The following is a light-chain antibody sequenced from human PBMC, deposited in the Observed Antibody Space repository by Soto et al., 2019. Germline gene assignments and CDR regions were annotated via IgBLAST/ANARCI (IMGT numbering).Light chain of an antibody. Sequence: EIVLTQSPATLSLSPGERATLSCRASQNVGNDLVWSPQKRGQAPRLLIYSASNRATGIPARFSGSGSGTDFTLPISSLEPEDFAAYYCQQRSNWPPTFGGGTKVEIK. CDR1: QNVGND. CDR3: QQRSNWPPT. V-gene: IGKV3-11*01. J-gene: IGKJ4*01. CDR2: SAS.